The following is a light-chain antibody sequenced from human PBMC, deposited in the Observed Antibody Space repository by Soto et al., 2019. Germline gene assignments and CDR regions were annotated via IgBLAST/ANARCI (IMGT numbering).Light chain of an antibody. V-gene: IGKV1-5*02. Sequence: IQMTQSPSTLPASVGDRVTIICRASQSIDRWLAWYQQKPGTAPKVLIYHASNLQSGVPSRFSGSGSGTEFTLTISSLQPDDFATYYCQQYNSYSFGQGTKVDIK. CDR2: HAS. CDR3: QQYNSYS. J-gene: IGKJ1*01. CDR1: QSIDRW.